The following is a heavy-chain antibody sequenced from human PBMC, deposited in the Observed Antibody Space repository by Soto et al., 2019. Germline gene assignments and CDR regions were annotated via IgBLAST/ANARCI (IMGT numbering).Heavy chain of an antibody. CDR1: GFPFSSTD. J-gene: IGHJ5*02. CDR3: AKTAGWFNT. Sequence: GGSLRLSCAASGFPFSSTDMTWVRQAPGKWLEWVSTIDVSGGTTYYADSVKGRFTISRDNSINTVFLQMNSLRADDTALYFCAKTAGWFNTWGQGALVTVSS. CDR2: IDVSGGTT. V-gene: IGHV3-23*01.